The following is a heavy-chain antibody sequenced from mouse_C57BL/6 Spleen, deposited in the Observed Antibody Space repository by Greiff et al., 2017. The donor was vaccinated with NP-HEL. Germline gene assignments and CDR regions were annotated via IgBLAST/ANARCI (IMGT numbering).Heavy chain of an antibody. CDR1: GFTFSSYA. J-gene: IGHJ1*03. CDR3: ARDDSSGYWYFDV. CDR2: ISDGGSYT. V-gene: IGHV5-4*01. D-gene: IGHD3-2*02. Sequence: EVMLVESGGGLVKPGGSLKLSCAASGFTFSSYAMSWVRQTPEKRLEWVATISDGGSYTYYPDNVTGRFTISRANAKNNLYLQMSHLKSEDTALYDCARDDSSGYWYFDVWGTGTTVTVSS.